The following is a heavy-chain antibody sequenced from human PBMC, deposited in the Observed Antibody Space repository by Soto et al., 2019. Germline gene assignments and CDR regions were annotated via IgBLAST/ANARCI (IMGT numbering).Heavy chain of an antibody. CDR1: GYTXXXXX. J-gene: IGHJ4*02. CDR2: ISGYNENT. Sequence: QVHLVQSGGEVRKPGASVKVSCKASGYTXXXXXXXXXXXXXGQGLEWMGWISGYNENTEYAQKFQDRVTXTLDXXXXXXXXXXXXXXXXXXXXXXXXXXXXXXXXXYYFDYWGQGTLVTVSS. CDR3: XXXXXXXXXXYYFDY. V-gene: IGHV1-18*01. D-gene: IGHD3-10*01.